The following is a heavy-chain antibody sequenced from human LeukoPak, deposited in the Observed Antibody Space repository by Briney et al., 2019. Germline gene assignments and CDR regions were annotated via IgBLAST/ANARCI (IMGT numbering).Heavy chain of an antibody. Sequence: GGPLRLSCAASGFTFSSYWMHWLRQAAGKGLVWVSRINSDGSSPSCADSVKGRFTISSDYAKNALYLQMNSRRADDTAVYYCASNPIGAVKCQQLHFDYWGQGTLVTVSS. V-gene: IGHV3-74*01. CDR2: INSDGSSP. CDR1: GFTFSSYW. J-gene: IGHJ4*02. CDR3: ASNPIGAVKCQQLHFDY. D-gene: IGHD6-13*01.